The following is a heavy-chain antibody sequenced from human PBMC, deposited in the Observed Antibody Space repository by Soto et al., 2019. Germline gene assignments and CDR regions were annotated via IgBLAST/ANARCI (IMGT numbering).Heavy chain of an antibody. CDR1: GDSVSNGSHY. CDR2: VYYTGST. V-gene: IGHV4-61*03. Sequence: SETLSLTCTVSGDSVSNGSHYWSWIRQPPGKGLDWIGYVYYTGSTKYNPSLKSRVSISVDMSKNHFSLKLSSVTAADTAVYYCAILKPLSHFDSWGQGTLVTVSS. D-gene: IGHD3-9*01. J-gene: IGHJ4*02. CDR3: AILKPLSHFDS.